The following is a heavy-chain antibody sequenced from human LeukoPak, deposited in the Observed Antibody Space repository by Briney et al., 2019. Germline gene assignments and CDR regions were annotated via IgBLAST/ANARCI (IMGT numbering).Heavy chain of an antibody. Sequence: PGGSLRLSCAASGFTFSSYSMNWVRQAPGKGLEWVSSISSSSSYIYYADSVKGRFTISRDNAKNSLYLQMNSLRAEDTAVYYCAKDLLTGDLRVRYYYMDVWGKGTTVTVSS. D-gene: IGHD7-27*01. CDR1: GFTFSSYS. J-gene: IGHJ6*03. V-gene: IGHV3-21*01. CDR2: ISSSSSYI. CDR3: AKDLLTGDLRVRYYYMDV.